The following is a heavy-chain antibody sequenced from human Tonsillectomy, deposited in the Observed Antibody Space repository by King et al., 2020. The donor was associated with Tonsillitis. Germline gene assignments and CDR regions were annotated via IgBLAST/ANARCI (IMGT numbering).Heavy chain of an antibody. V-gene: IGHV1-18*01. CDR2: ISRYNGNN. CDR1: CYPFSCYG. CDR3: EITVKNTVDYFDY. D-gene: IGHD1-14*01. Sequence: LVEAGAEVKKPGASVKVSCKAFCYPFSCYGIIWVAKAPGKALEGRGWISRYNGNNKHAQKPQGKVTMTTATSTSTAYMELRSLRADDTAVYYCEITVKNTVDYFDYWGQGTLVTVSS. J-gene: IGHJ4*02.